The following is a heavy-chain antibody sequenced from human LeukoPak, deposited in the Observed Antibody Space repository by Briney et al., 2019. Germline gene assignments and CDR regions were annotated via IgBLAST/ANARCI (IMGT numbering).Heavy chain of an antibody. CDR2: INTDGSST. CDR3: ARVEVVGATQGAYDAFDI. V-gene: IGHV3-74*01. Sequence: GGSLRLSCAASGFTFTSYWMHWVRQAPGKGLVWVSRINTDGSSTTYADSLKGRFTISRDNAKNTLYLQMNSLRAEDTAVYYCARVEVVGATQGAYDAFDIWGQGTMVTVSS. D-gene: IGHD1-26*01. J-gene: IGHJ3*02. CDR1: GFTFTSYW.